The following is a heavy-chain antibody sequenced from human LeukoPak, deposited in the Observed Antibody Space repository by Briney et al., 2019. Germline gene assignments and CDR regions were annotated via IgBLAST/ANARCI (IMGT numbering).Heavy chain of an antibody. D-gene: IGHD3-3*01. J-gene: IGHJ4*02. Sequence: GASVKASCKASGHTFTGYYMHWVRQAPGQGLEWMGWINPNSGVTNYAQKFQVRVTMTRDTSISTAYMELSRLRSDDTAVYYCARDPDYDFWSGPFDYWGQGTLVTVSS. CDR3: ARDPDYDFWSGPFDY. CDR2: INPNSGVT. CDR1: GHTFTGYY. V-gene: IGHV1-2*02.